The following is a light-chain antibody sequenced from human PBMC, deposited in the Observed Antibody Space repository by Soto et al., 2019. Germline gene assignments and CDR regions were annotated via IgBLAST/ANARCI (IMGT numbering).Light chain of an antibody. J-gene: IGKJ1*01. CDR2: AAS. V-gene: IGKV1-8*01. CDR3: QQYNDWPLT. Sequence: AIRMTQSPSSLSASTGDRVTITCRASQGISSYLAWYQQKPGKAPKLLIYAASTLQSGVPSRFSGSGSGTDFTLTISSLQSEDFALYYCQQYNDWPLTFGQGTKVDIK. CDR1: QGISSY.